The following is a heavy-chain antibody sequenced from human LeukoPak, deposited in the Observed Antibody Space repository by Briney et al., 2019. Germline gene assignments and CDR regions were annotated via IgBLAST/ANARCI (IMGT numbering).Heavy chain of an antibody. D-gene: IGHD2-2*01. CDR2: ISSSSSYI. V-gene: IGHV3-21*01. J-gene: IGHJ6*02. CDR1: GFTFSSYS. Sequence: GGSLRLSCAASGFTFSSYSMNWVRQAPGRGLEWVSSISSSSSYIYYADSVKGRFTISRDNAKNSLYLQMNSLRAEDTAVYYCARQRELGYCSSTSCPSCYYYGMDVWGQGTTVTVSS. CDR3: ARQRELGYCSSTSCPSCYYYGMDV.